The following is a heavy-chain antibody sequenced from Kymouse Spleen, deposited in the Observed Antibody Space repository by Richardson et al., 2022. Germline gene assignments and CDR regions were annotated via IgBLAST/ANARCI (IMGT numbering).Heavy chain of an antibody. Sequence: EVQLVESGGGLVQPGRSLRLSCAASGFTFDDYAMHWVRQAPGKGLEWVSGISWNSGSIGYADSVKGRFTISRDNAKNSLYLQMNSLRAEDTALYYCAKDKEYYGSGSSLFDPWGQGTLVTVSS. CDR1: GFTFDDYA. CDR2: ISWNSGSI. V-gene: IGHV3-9*01. J-gene: IGHJ5*02. D-gene: IGHD3-10*01. CDR3: AKDKEYYGSGSSLFDP.